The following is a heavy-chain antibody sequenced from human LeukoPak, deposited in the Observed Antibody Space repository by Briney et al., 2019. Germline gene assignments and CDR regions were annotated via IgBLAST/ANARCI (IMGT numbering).Heavy chain of an antibody. CDR2: IYYSGST. J-gene: IGHJ4*02. D-gene: IGHD5-18*01. CDR1: GGSISSGGYY. CDR3: ARNVDTAMVSYFDY. V-gene: IGHV4-31*03. Sequence: PSQTLSLTCTVSGGSISSGGYYSSWIRQHPGKGLEWIGYIYYSGSTYYKPSLKSRVTISVDTSKNQFSLKLSSVTAADTAVYYCARNVDTAMVSYFDYWGQGTLVTVSS.